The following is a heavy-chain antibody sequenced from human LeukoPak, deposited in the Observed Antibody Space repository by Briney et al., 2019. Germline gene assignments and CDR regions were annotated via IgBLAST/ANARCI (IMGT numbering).Heavy chain of an antibody. Sequence: ASVKVSCTASGYTFTSNYLHWVRQAPGQGLEWMGMIYPRDGSTSYAQNFQGRVTVTRDTSTTTVHMELRGLRSEDTAVYYCARDQEGFDYWGQGTVVTVSS. CDR2: IYPRDGST. V-gene: IGHV1-46*01. CDR1: GYTFTSNY. CDR3: ARDQEGFDY. J-gene: IGHJ4*02.